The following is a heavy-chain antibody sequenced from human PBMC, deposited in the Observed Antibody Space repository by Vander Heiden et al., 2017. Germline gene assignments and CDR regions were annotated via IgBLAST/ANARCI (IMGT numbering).Heavy chain of an antibody. CDR1: GGSFSGYY. CDR3: ARSPSGDY. D-gene: IGHD3-10*01. J-gene: IGHJ4*02. Sequence: QVQLQPRGAGPLKPSETLSLTCAVHGGSFSGYYWSWIRQPPGKGLEWIGEINHSGSTNYNPSLKSRVTISVDTSKNQFSLKLSSVTAADTAVYYCARSPSGDYWGQGTLVTVSS. CDR2: INHSGST. V-gene: IGHV4-34*01.